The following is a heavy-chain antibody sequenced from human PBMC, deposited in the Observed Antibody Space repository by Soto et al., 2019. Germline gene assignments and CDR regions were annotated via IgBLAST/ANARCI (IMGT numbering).Heavy chain of an antibody. CDR1: GFSIGTSGVG. CDR3: AHRIMTHYCSGDSGRGTFDI. Sequence: QITLKESGPTLVKPTQTLTLTCTLSGFSIGTSGVGVGWIRQPPRKALEWLALIYGDDDKRYSPSLRNRLTLTKDPTKNQVVLTMTNMDPVDTGTYYCAHRIMTHYCSGDSGRGTFDIWGQGTMVAVSS. D-gene: IGHD2-15*01. J-gene: IGHJ3*02. V-gene: IGHV2-5*02. CDR2: IYGDDDK.